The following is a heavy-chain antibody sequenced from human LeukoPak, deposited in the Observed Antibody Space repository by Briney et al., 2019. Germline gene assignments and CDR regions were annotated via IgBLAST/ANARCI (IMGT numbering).Heavy chain of an antibody. CDR3: ARGGYYGSGNDFRFDP. CDR2: IHYTGST. CDR1: GGSISSYY. V-gene: IGHV4-59*01. D-gene: IGHD3-10*01. J-gene: IGHJ5*02. Sequence: PSETLSLTCIVSGGSISSYYWSWIRQPPGKGLECIGYIHYTGSTNYNPSLKSRVTISVDTSKNQFSLKLSSVTAADTAIYYCARGGYYGSGNDFRFDPWGQGTLVTVSS.